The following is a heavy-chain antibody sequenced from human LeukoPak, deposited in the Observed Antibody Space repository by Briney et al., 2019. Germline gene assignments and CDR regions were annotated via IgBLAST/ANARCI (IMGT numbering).Heavy chain of an antibody. Sequence: GGSLRLSCAASGFTVSSNYMSWVRQAPGKGLEWVSVIYSGGSTYYADSVKGRFTISRDNSKNTLYLQMNSLRAEDTAVYYCARITMVRGVSDYWGQGTLVTVSS. J-gene: IGHJ4*02. CDR2: IYSGGST. D-gene: IGHD3-10*01. V-gene: IGHV3-53*01. CDR3: ARITMVRGVSDY. CDR1: GFTVSSNY.